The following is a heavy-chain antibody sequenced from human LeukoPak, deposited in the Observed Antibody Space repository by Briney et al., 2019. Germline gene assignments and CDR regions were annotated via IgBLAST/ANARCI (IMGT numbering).Heavy chain of an antibody. J-gene: IGHJ4*02. D-gene: IGHD6-13*01. Sequence: PGGSLRLSCAASGFTFSSYAMHWVRQAPGKGLEWVAVISYDGSNKYYADSVKGRFTISRDNSKNTLYLQMNSLRAEDTAVYYCARAPRLIVLAAAGGETDYWGQGTLVTVSS. CDR1: GFTFSSYA. CDR2: ISYDGSNK. V-gene: IGHV3-30-3*01. CDR3: ARAPRLIVLAAAGGETDY.